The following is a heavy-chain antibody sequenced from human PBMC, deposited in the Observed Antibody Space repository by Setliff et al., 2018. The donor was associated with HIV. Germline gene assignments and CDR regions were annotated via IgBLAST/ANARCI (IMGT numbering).Heavy chain of an antibody. Sequence: ASVKISCKVTGYTLTELSMHWVRQAPGKGLEWMGGFDRENGETFYAQKFQGRVAMTEDTSTDTAYMDLSSLRSEDTAVYYCARDRTPSYYNFWSGPGAFDIWCQGTMVTVSS. J-gene: IGHJ3*02. CDR1: GYTLTELS. CDR3: ARDRTPSYYNFWSGPGAFDI. D-gene: IGHD3-3*01. CDR2: FDRENGET. V-gene: IGHV1-24*01.